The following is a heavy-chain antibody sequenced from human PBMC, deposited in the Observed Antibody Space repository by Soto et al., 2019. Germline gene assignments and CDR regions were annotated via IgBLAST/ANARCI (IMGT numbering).Heavy chain of an antibody. Sequence: EVQLVETGGGLIQPGGSLRLSCAASGFTVSSNYMSWVRQAPGKGLEWVSVIYSGGSTYYADSVKGRFTISRDNSKNTLYLQMNSLRAEDTAVCYCARGGGYSSSLVDYYYGMDVWGQGTTVTVSS. CDR1: GFTVSSNY. CDR2: IYSGGST. J-gene: IGHJ6*02. D-gene: IGHD6-13*01. V-gene: IGHV3-53*02. CDR3: ARGGGYSSSLVDYYYGMDV.